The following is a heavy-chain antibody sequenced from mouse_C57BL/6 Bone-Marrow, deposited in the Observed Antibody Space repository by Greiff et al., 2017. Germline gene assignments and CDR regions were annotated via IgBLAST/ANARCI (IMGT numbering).Heavy chain of an antibody. CDR1: GYTFTSYW. Sequence: VQLQQPGAELVKPGASVKLSCKASGYTFTSYWMQWVKQRPGQGLEWIGEIDPSDSYTNYNQKFKGKATLTVDTSSSTAYMQLSSLTSEDSAVYYCAGSKGFDYWGQGTTLTVSS. V-gene: IGHV1-50*01. J-gene: IGHJ2*01. CDR3: AGSKGFDY. CDR2: IDPSDSYT.